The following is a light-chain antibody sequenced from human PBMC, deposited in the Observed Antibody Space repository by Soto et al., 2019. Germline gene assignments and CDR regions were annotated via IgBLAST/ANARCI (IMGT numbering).Light chain of an antibody. J-gene: IGLJ2*01. V-gene: IGLV2-14*01. Sequence: QSVLTQPASVSGSPGQSITIPCTGTSSDVGGYNYVSWYQQHPGKAPKLMIYDVSNRPSGVSNRFSGSKSGKTASLTISGLQAEDEADYYCSSYTSSNNLVFGGGTKVTVL. CDR3: SSYTSSNNLV. CDR1: SSDVGGYNY. CDR2: DVS.